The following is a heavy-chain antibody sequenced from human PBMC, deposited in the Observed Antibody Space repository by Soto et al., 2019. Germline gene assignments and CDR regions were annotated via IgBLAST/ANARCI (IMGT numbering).Heavy chain of an antibody. Sequence: QVHLVQSGAEVKKPGASVKVSCKASGYTFTSYGITWVRQASGQGLERMGWISAHNGNTVYAQKLQGRVIVTRDTSTSTAYMELRSLRSDDTAVYYCARGRYGDYWGQGALVTVSS. D-gene: IGHD1-1*01. V-gene: IGHV1-18*01. J-gene: IGHJ4*02. CDR1: GYTFTSYG. CDR3: ARGRYGDY. CDR2: ISAHNGNT.